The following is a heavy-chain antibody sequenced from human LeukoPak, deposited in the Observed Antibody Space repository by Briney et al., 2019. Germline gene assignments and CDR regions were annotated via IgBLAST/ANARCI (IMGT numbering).Heavy chain of an antibody. CDR3: ARGGYSYGFDY. Sequence: GGSLRLSCAASGFTFSSYWMTWVRQAPGKGLEWVSVIYSGGSTYYADSVKGRFTISRDNSKNTLYLQMNSLRAEDTAVYYCARGGYSYGFDYWGQGTLVTVSS. V-gene: IGHV3-53*01. D-gene: IGHD5-18*01. CDR1: GFTFSSYW. J-gene: IGHJ4*02. CDR2: IYSGGST.